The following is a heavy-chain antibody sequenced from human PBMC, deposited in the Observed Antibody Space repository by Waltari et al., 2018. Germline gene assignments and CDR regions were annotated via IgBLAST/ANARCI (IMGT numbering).Heavy chain of an antibody. CDR3: ARRTWIQLWLYAFDI. J-gene: IGHJ3*02. D-gene: IGHD5-18*01. Sequence: QLQLQASGAGLVKPSETLSLTCTVSGGSISSSSYYWGWIRQHPGKGLEWVVSIYYSGSTYYKPSRKSRVTISVDTSKNQFSLKLSSVTAADTAVDYCARRTWIQLWLYAFDIWGQGTMVTVSS. CDR2: IYYSGST. CDR1: GGSISSSSYY. V-gene: IGHV4-39*01.